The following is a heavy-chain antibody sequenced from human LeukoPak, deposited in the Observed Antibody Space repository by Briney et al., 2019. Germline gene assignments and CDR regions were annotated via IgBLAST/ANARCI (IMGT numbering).Heavy chain of an antibody. J-gene: IGHJ6*02. D-gene: IGHD1-7*01. V-gene: IGHV3-15*04. CDR1: GLTFNYAW. CDR2: TASEIDGGTT. CDR3: TTDEDWNYARKDV. Sequence: GGSLRLSCAASGLTFNYAWMSWVRQVPGKGLEWVGQTASEIDGGTTDYAAPVKGRFTISRDDSKSTLYLQMNSLKIEDTAVYYCTTDEDWNYARKDVWGQGATVIVSS.